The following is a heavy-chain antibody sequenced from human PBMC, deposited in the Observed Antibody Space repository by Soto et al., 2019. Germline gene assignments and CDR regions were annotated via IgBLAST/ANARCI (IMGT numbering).Heavy chain of an antibody. J-gene: IGHJ3*02. CDR1: GGSFSGYY. D-gene: IGHD6-6*01. V-gene: IGHV4-34*01. CDR2: INHSGST. CDR3: ARPRYSSSRAFDI. Sequence: ASETLSLTCAVYGGSFSGYYWSWIRQPPGKGLEWIGEINHSGSTNYNPSLKSRVTISVDTSKNQFSLKLSSVTAADTAVYYCARPRYSSSRAFDIWGQGTMVTVSS.